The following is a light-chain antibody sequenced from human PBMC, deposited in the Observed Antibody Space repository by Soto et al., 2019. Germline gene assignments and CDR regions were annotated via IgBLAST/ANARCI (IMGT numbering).Light chain of an antibody. CDR2: GNS. CDR3: QSYDSRLSGV. J-gene: IGLJ3*02. Sequence: QSVLTQPPSVSGAPGQRVTISCTGSSSNIGAGYDVHWYQQLPGTAPKLLIYGNSNRPSGVPDRFSGSKSGTSASLAITGLQAEDEADYYFQSYDSRLSGVFGGGTKVTVL. CDR1: SSNIGAGYD. V-gene: IGLV1-40*01.